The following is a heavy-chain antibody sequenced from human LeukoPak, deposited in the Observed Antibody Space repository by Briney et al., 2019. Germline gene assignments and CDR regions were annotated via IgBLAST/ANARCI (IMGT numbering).Heavy chain of an antibody. CDR1: GFTFSSYV. V-gene: IGHV3-30*03. CDR3: ARSPRRPAVTYFDY. Sequence: PGGSLRLSCAASGFTFSSYVMHWVRQAPGKGLEWVAVISYDGSNKYYADSVKGRFTISRDNSKNTLYLQMNSLRAEDTAVYYCARSPRRPAVTYFDYWGQGTLVTVSS. J-gene: IGHJ4*02. D-gene: IGHD6-6*01. CDR2: ISYDGSNK.